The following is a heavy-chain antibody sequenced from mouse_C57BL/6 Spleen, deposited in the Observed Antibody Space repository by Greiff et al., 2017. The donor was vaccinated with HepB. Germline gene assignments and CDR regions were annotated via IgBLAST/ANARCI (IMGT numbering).Heavy chain of an antibody. CDR2: INPGSGGT. D-gene: IGHD1-1*01. Sequence: QVQLQQSGAELVRPGTSVKVSCKASGYAFTNYLIEWVKQRPGQGLEWIGVINPGSGGTNYNEKFKGKATLTADKSSSTAYMQLSSLTSEDSAVYFCARAGYGVEGYFDVWGTGTTGTVSS. CDR3: ARAGYGVEGYFDV. CDR1: GYAFTNYL. J-gene: IGHJ1*03. V-gene: IGHV1-54*01.